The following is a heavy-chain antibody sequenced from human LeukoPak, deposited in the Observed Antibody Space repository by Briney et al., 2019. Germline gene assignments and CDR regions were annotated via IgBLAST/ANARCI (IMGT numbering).Heavy chain of an antibody. CDR2: IYSGGST. Sequence: PGGSLRLSCAASGFTVSSNYMSWVRQAPGKGLEWVSVIYSGGSTYYADSVKGRFTISRDNSKNTLYLQMNSLRAEDTAVYYCARDRHYYDSSGAYEPWGQGTLDTVSS. CDR3: ARDRHYYDSSGAYEP. J-gene: IGHJ5*02. D-gene: IGHD3-22*01. CDR1: GFTVSSNY. V-gene: IGHV3-53*01.